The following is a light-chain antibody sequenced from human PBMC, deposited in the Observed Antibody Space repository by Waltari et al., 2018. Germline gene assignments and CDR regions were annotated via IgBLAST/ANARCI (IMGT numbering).Light chain of an antibody. CDR3: SSYTSSSSLVYV. Sequence: QSALTQPASVSGSPGQSITISCTGTSNDVGGYNFVSWYQHHPGKGPKLLICGVSDRPSGVLDRCSGSKSGNPASLTISGLQAEDEADYYCSSYTSSSSLVYVFGTGTKVTVL. J-gene: IGLJ1*01. CDR2: GVS. CDR1: SNDVGGYNF. V-gene: IGLV2-14*01.